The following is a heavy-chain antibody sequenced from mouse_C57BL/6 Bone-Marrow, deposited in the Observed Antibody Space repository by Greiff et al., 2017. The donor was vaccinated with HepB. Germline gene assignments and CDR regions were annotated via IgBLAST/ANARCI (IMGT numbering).Heavy chain of an antibody. CDR2: INPSTGGT. CDR1: GYSFTGYY. J-gene: IGHJ2*01. CDR3: ARRGEGGNYVGY. D-gene: IGHD2-13*01. V-gene: IGHV1-42*01. Sequence: VQLRQSGPELVKPGASVKISCKASGYSFTGYYMNWVKQSPEKSLEWIGEINPSTGGTTYNQKFKAKATLTVDKSSSTAYMQLKSLTSEDSAVYYCARRGEGGNYVGYWGQGTTLTVSS.